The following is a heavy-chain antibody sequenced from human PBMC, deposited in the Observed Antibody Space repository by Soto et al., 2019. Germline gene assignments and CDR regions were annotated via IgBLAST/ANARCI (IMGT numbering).Heavy chain of an antibody. Sequence: PSETLSLTCTVSGGSISSYYWIWIRLPPVKGLEYIGYSYYICSTNYNPSVESRVSISLDASKNHFSLKLSSFTAADTAVYYCARDGRSREGMDVWGQGTTVTVSS. J-gene: IGHJ6*02. CDR1: GGSISSYY. V-gene: IGHV4-59*12. CDR3: ARDGRSREGMDV. CDR2: SYYICST.